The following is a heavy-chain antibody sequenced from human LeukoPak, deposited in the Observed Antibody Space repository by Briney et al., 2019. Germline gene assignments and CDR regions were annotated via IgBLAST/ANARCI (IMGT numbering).Heavy chain of an antibody. Sequence: GGSLRLSCAASGFTVSSNYMSWVRQAPGKGLEWVAVISYDGSNKYYADSVKGRFTISRDNSKNTLYPQMNSLRAEDTAVYYCAKVLSVAGTYDAFDIWGQGTMVTVSS. CDR1: GFTVSSNY. D-gene: IGHD6-19*01. CDR3: AKVLSVAGTYDAFDI. J-gene: IGHJ3*02. V-gene: IGHV3-30*18. CDR2: ISYDGSNK.